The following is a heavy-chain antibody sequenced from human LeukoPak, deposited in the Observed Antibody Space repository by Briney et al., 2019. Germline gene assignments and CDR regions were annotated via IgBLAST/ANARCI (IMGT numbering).Heavy chain of an antibody. CDR2: MNPNSGNT. V-gene: IGHV1-8*03. CDR1: GYTFTSYD. Sequence: ASVKVSCKASGYTFTSYDINWVRQATGQGLEWMGWMNPNSGNTGYAQKFQGRVTITRNTSISTAYMELSSLRSEDTAVYYCARGRLTYYDFWSSAFDIWGQGTMVTVSS. J-gene: IGHJ3*02. D-gene: IGHD3-3*01. CDR3: ARGRLTYYDFWSSAFDI.